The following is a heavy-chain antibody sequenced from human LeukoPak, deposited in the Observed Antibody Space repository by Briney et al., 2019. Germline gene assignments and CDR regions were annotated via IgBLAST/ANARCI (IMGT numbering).Heavy chain of an antibody. CDR1: GFTFSSNS. J-gene: IGHJ4*02. V-gene: IGHV3-30*03. D-gene: IGHD3-10*01. CDR2: TSSDLNVK. Sequence: GGSLRLSCAASGFTFSSNSMNWVRQAPGKGLEWVAVTSSDLNVKLYADSVKGRFTISRDNSRSTLYLQMNSLRPEDTAIYYCAREGYYGSGSPPSLYFDYWGQGTLVTVSS. CDR3: AREGYYGSGSPPSLYFDY.